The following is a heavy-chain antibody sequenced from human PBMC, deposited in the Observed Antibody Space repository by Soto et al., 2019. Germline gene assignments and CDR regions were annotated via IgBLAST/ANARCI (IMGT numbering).Heavy chain of an antibody. CDR2: ISGDGGAT. J-gene: IGHJ3*02. CDR1: GPTFSTYA. V-gene: IGHV3-23*01. Sequence: DVQLLESGGGLVQSGGSLRLSCAASGPTFSTYAMSWFRQAPGKGLEWVSAISGDGGATFYADSVEGRFTISRDNSKNTLFLQMNNLRAEDTAIYYCARDGTAVSFDIWGQGTVVTVSS. D-gene: IGHD1-26*01. CDR3: ARDGTAVSFDI.